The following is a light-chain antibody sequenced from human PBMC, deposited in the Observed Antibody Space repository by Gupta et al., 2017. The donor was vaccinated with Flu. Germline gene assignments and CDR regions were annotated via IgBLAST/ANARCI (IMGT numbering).Light chain of an antibody. V-gene: IGLV2-14*01. Sequence: QLALTQPASVSGSPGQSITIFCTGTSSDVGGYNYVSWYQQHPGKAPKLIISEVSNRPSGVSNRFSGSKSANTASLTISGLQTEDEADYYCSAYTTSSTWVFGGGTKLTVL. CDR3: SAYTTSSTWV. J-gene: IGLJ3*02. CDR2: EVS. CDR1: SSDVGGYNY.